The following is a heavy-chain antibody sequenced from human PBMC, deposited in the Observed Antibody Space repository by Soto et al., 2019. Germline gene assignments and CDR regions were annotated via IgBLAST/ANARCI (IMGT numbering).Heavy chain of an antibody. CDR2: INPSGGST. V-gene: IGHV1-46*03. CDR1: GYTLTSYY. J-gene: IGHJ3*02. CDR3: ATESLEGGFDI. D-gene: IGHD3-16*01. Sequence: AASVKVSCKASGYTLTSYYMPWVRQAPGQGLEWMGIINPSGGSTSYAQKFQGRVTMTRDTSTSTVYMELSSLRSEDTAVYYCATESLEGGFDIWGQGTMVTVSS.